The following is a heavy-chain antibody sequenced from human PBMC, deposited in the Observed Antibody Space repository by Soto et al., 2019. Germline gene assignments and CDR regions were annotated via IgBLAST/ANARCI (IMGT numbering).Heavy chain of an antibody. CDR3: ARGGQFTDLYYGMDV. CDR2: ISYDGSNK. CDR1: GFTFSSYA. Sequence: GGSLRLSCAASGFTFSSYAMHWVRQAPGKGLEWVAVISYDGSNKYYADSVKGRFTISRDNSKNTLYLQMNSLRAEDTAVYYCARGGQFTDLYYGMDVWGQGTTVTVSS. D-gene: IGHD4-4*01. J-gene: IGHJ6*02. V-gene: IGHV3-30-3*01.